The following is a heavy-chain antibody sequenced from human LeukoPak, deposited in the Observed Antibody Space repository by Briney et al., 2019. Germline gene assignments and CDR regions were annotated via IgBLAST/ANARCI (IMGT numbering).Heavy chain of an antibody. V-gene: IGHV1-69*05. D-gene: IGHD3-10*01. Sequence: ASVKVSCKASEGTFSSYAISWVRQAPGQGLEWMGGIIPIFGTANYAQKFQGRVTITTDESTSTAYMELSSPRSEDTAVYYCVVSGGSGSYYKSLDYWGQGTLVTVSS. J-gene: IGHJ4*02. CDR3: VVSGGSGSYYKSLDY. CDR2: IIPIFGTA. CDR1: EGTFSSYA.